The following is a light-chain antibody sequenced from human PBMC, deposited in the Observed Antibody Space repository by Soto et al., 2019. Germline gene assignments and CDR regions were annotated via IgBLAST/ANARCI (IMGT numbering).Light chain of an antibody. CDR1: SSDVGIYNL. V-gene: IGLV2-23*02. CDR3: CSLAGRITVV. J-gene: IGLJ2*01. Sequence: QSALTQPASVSGSPGQSVTISCTGTSSDVGIYNLVSWYQQHPGKAPKLMIYEVTERPSGVSDRISGSRSGNTASWTISGLQAEDEADYYCCSLAGRITVVFGGGTKLTVL. CDR2: EVT.